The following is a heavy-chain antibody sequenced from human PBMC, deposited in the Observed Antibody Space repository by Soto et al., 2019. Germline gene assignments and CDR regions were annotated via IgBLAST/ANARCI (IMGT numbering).Heavy chain of an antibody. V-gene: IGHV4-59*01. CDR1: GGSISSYY. Sequence: SENLSLTFTVSGGSISSYYWSWILQPPLKGLEWIGYIYYIGSTNYNPSLKSRFTISVDTSKNQFSLKLSSVTAADTAVYYCARVRGDFWSGYYAFYDMDVWAQGTTVTVSS. J-gene: IGHJ6*02. CDR2: IYYIGST. CDR3: ARVRGDFWSGYYAFYDMDV. D-gene: IGHD3-3*01.